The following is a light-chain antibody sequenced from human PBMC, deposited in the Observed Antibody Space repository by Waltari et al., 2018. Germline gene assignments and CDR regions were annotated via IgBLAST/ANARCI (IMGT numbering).Light chain of an antibody. CDR2: HAS. J-gene: IGKJ4*01. V-gene: IGKV3-11*01. CDR1: QSVSTF. CDR3: QQRSNWPPLT. Sequence: EIVLTQSPATLSLAPGERATLSCRASQSVSTFLAWYQQKPGQAPRLLIYHASTRATGVQARFSGSGSGTDFTLTISSLEPEDFAVYYCQQRSNWPPLTFGGGTKVEI.